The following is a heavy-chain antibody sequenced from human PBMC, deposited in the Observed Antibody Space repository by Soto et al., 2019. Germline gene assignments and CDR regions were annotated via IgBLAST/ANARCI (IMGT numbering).Heavy chain of an antibody. CDR1: GFTFSSYA. Sequence: GGSLRLSSAASGFTFSSYAMHWVRQAPGKGLEWVAVISYDGNNKYYADSVKGRFNISRDNSKNTLSLQMNSLRAEDTALYYCARDIPYYHSGMDVWGQGTTVTVSS. CDR2: ISYDGNNK. CDR3: ARDIPYYHSGMDV. J-gene: IGHJ6*02. V-gene: IGHV3-30-3*01.